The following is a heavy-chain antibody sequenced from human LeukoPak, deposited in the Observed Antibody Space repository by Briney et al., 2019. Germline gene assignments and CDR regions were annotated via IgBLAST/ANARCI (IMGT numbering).Heavy chain of an antibody. Sequence: SEALSLTCAVYGGSFSGYYWSWIRQPPGKGLEWIGEINHSGSTNYNPSLKSRVTISVDTPKKQFSLKLSSVTAADTAVYYCARRKITIFGVVLDYWGQGTLVTVSS. J-gene: IGHJ4*02. V-gene: IGHV4-34*01. CDR2: INHSGST. CDR1: GGSFSGYY. CDR3: ARRKITIFGVVLDY. D-gene: IGHD3-3*01.